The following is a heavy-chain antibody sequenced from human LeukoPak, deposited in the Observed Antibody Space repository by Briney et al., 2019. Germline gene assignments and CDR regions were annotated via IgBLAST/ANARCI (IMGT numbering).Heavy chain of an antibody. CDR1: GFTFSSYA. CDR3: SELSARTDY. D-gene: IGHD3-16*02. Sequence: PGGSLRLSCAASGFTFSSYAMHWVRQAPGKGLEWVAVISYDGSNKYYADSVKGRFTISRDNSKSTLYLQMNSLRAEDTAVYYCSELSARTDYWGQGTLVTVSS. CDR2: ISYDGSNK. V-gene: IGHV3-30*04. J-gene: IGHJ4*02.